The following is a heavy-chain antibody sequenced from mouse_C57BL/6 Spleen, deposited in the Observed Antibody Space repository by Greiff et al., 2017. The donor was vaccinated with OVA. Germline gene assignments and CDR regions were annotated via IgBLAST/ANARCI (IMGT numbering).Heavy chain of an antibody. CDR1: GYTFTSYD. Sequence: QVQLKESGPELVKPGASVKLSCKASGYTFTSYDINWVKQRPGQGLEWIGWIYPRDGSTKYNEKFKGKATLTVDTSSSTAYMELHSLTSEDSAVYFCARGDYYYGSSPRYFDYWGQGTTLTVSS. D-gene: IGHD1-1*01. CDR3: ARGDYYYGSSPRYFDY. V-gene: IGHV1-85*01. J-gene: IGHJ2*01. CDR2: IYPRDGST.